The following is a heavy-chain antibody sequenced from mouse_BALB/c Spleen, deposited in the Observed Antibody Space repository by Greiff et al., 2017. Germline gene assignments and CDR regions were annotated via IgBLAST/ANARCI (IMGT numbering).Heavy chain of an antibody. Sequence: VKLQESGAELVKPGASVKLSCKASGYTFTSYYMYWVKQRPGQGLEWIGEINPSNGGTNFNEKFKSKATLTVDKSSSTAYMQLSSLTSEDSAVYYCTRWGRYYYAMDYWGQGTSVTVSS. CDR1: GYTFTSYY. J-gene: IGHJ4*01. CDR3: TRWGRYYYAMDY. V-gene: IGHV1S81*02. CDR2: INPSNGGT.